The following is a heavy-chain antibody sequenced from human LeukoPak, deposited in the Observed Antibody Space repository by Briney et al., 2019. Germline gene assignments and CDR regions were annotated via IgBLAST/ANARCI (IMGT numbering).Heavy chain of an antibody. CDR2: INPNSGGT. D-gene: IGHD2-2*01. V-gene: IGHV1-2*02. CDR3: ARLTVPAATVGDY. J-gene: IGHJ4*02. CDR1: GYTFTGYY. Sequence: AASVKVSCKASGYTFTGYYMHWVRQAPGQGLEWMGWINPNSGGTTYAQKFQGRVTMTRDTSISTAYMELSRLRSDDTAVYYCARLTVPAATVGDYWGQGTLVTVSS.